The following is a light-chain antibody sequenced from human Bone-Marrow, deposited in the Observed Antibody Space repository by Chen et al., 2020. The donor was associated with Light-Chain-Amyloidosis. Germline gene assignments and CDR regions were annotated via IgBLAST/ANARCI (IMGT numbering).Light chain of an antibody. CDR3: QQYDNSLRVYT. V-gene: IGKV3-20*01. J-gene: IGKJ2*01. Sequence: ETVLTQSPDTLSLSPGDRATLSCRASQTVTSSYLAWYQKKPGQAPRVLIYGASHRATGIPDRFSGSGSGTDFTLTISRLEPEDFAVYYCQQYDNSLRVYTFGQGTKLEIK. CDR2: GAS. CDR1: QTVTSSY.